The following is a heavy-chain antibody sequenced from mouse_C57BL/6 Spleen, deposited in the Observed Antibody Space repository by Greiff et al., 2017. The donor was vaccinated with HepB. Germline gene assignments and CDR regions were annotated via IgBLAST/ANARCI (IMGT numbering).Heavy chain of an antibody. Sequence: EVQLVESGGGLVKPGGSLKLSCAASGSTFSDYGMHWVRQAPEKGLEWVAYISSGSSTIYYADTVKGRFTISRDNAKNTLFLQMTSLRSEDTAMYYCARRDYYGSSYWYFDVWGTGTTVTVSS. J-gene: IGHJ1*03. D-gene: IGHD1-1*01. CDR2: ISSGSSTI. V-gene: IGHV5-17*01. CDR3: ARRDYYGSSYWYFDV. CDR1: GSTFSDYG.